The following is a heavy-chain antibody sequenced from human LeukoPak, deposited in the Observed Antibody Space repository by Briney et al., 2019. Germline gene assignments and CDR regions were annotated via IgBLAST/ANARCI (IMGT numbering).Heavy chain of an antibody. CDR1: GGSISSSSYY. CDR2: IYYSGST. V-gene: IGHV4-39*07. Sequence: PSETLSLTCTVSGGSISSSSYYWGWIRQPPGKGLEWIGSIYYSGSTYYNPSLKSRVTISVDTSKNQFSLKLSSVTAADTAVYYCARAKGIAARPSWFDPWGQGTLVTVSS. J-gene: IGHJ5*02. D-gene: IGHD6-6*01. CDR3: ARAKGIAARPSWFDP.